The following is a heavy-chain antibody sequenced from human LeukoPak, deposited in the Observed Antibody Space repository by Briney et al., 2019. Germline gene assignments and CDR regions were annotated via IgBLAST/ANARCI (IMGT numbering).Heavy chain of an antibody. CDR1: GFTVSSNY. Sequence: PGVSLRLSCAASGFTVSSNYMSWVRQAPGKGLEWVSVIYSGGSTYYADSVKGRFTISRDNSRNTLYLQMNSLRAEDTAVYYCARDISATFWGQGTLVTVSS. J-gene: IGHJ4*02. V-gene: IGHV3-53*01. CDR2: IYSGGST. CDR3: ARDISATF.